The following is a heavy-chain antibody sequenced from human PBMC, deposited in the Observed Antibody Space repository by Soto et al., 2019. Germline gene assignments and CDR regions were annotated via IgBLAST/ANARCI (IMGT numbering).Heavy chain of an antibody. CDR1: GFTFSSYG. J-gene: IGHJ4*02. CDR2: IWYDGSNK. Sequence: QVQPVESGGGVVQPGRSLRLSCAASGFTFSSYGMHWVRQAPGKGLEWVAVIWYDGSNKYYADSVKGRFTISRDNSKNTLYLQMNSLRAEDTAVYYCARVGGKREWELWHWGQGTLVTVSS. D-gene: IGHD1-26*01. V-gene: IGHV3-33*01. CDR3: ARVGGKREWELWH.